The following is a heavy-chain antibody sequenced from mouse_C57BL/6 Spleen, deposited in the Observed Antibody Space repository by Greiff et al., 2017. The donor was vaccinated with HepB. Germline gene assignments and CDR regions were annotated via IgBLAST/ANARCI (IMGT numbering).Heavy chain of an antibody. V-gene: IGHV1-81*01. CDR2: IYPRSGNT. Sequence: VQLQQSGAELARPGASVKLSCKASGYTFTSYGISWVKQRTGQGLEWIGEIYPRSGNTYYNEKFKGKATLTADKSSSTAYMELRSLTSEDSAVYFCARGGTTDWYFDGGGTGTTVTVSS. J-gene: IGHJ1*03. CDR3: ARGGTTDWYFDG. CDR1: GYTFTSYG. D-gene: IGHD1-1*01.